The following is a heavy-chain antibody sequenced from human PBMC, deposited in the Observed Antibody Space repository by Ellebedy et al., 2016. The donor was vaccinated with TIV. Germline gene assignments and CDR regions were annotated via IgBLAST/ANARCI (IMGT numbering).Heavy chain of an antibody. D-gene: IGHD3-16*02. CDR2: IKSKTDGWTT. Sequence: GESLKISCAASGFTFTNAWMNWVRQTPGKGLEWVGRIKSKTDGWTTDYAAPVKGRFTISRDDSKNTLYLQMNSLKTEDTAVYYCTLQSPVITFGGVVVPSYLDSWGQGTLVTVSS. J-gene: IGHJ4*02. CDR1: GFTFTNAW. V-gene: IGHV3-15*07. CDR3: TLQSPVITFGGVVVPSYLDS.